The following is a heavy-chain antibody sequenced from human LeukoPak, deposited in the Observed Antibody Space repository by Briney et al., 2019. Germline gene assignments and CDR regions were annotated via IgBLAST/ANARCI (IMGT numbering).Heavy chain of an antibody. Sequence: PGGSLRLSYAASGFTFSSYSMGWVRQAPGKGLEWVSYISRSSSTIYYAESVKGRFTISRDNAKNSLYLQMNSLRDEDTAVHYCARDSYGSFDYWGLGTLVTVSS. J-gene: IGHJ4*02. D-gene: IGHD3-10*01. CDR2: ISRSSSTI. CDR3: ARDSYGSFDY. V-gene: IGHV3-48*02. CDR1: GFTFSSYS.